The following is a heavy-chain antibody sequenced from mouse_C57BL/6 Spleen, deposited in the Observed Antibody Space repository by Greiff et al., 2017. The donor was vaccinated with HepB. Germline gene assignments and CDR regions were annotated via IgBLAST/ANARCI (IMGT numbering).Heavy chain of an antibody. V-gene: IGHV14-2*01. J-gene: IGHJ2*01. CDR2: IDPEDGET. CDR1: GFNIKDYY. D-gene: IGHD1-1*01. Sequence: EVKVVESGAELVKPGASVKLSCTASGFNIKDYYMHWVKQRTEQGLEWIGRIDPEDGETKYAPKFQGKATITADTSSNTAYLQLSSLTSEDTAVYYCARRRHGSSWDYWGQGTTLTVSS. CDR3: ARRRHGSSWDY.